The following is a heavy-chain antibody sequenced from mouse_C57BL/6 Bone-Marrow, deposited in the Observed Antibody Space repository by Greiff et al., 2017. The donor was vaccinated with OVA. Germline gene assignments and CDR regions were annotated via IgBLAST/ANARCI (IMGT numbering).Heavy chain of an antibody. J-gene: IGHJ2*01. CDR1: GFSLTSYG. V-gene: IGHV2-2*01. CDR2: IWSGGST. D-gene: IGHD2-4*01. Sequence: VQVVESGPGLVQPSQSLSITCTVSGFSLTSYGVHWVRQSPGKGLEWLGVIWSGGSTDYNAAFISRLSISKDNSKSQVFFKMNSLQADDTAIYYCARNNDYDRVYYFDYWGQGTTLTVSS. CDR3: ARNNDYDRVYYFDY.